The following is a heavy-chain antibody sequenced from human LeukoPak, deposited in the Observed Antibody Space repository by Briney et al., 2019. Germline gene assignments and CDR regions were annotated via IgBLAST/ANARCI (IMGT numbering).Heavy chain of an antibody. CDR3: ARPYYDFWSGYYIGY. CDR1: GYSFTSYW. D-gene: IGHD3-3*01. J-gene: IGHJ4*02. Sequence: GESLKISCKGSGYSFTSYWIGWVRQMPGKGLEWMGIIYPGDSDTRYSPSFQGQVTISADKSISTAYLQWSSLKASDTAMYYCARPYYDFWSGYYIGYWGQGTLITVSS. V-gene: IGHV5-51*01. CDR2: IYPGDSDT.